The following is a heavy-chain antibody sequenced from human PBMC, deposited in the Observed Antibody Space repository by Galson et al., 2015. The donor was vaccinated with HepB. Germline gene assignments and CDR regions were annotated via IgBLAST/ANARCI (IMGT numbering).Heavy chain of an antibody. V-gene: IGHV5-51*01. CDR3: ARHVGAAGILDWFDP. CDR2: IYPGDSDT. Sequence: QSGAEVKRPGESLKISCKGSGYSFTSYWIGWVRQMPGKGLEWMGIIYPGDSDTRYSPSFQGQVTISADKSISTAYLQWSSLKASDTAMYYCARHVGAAGILDWFDPWGQGTLVTVSS. D-gene: IGHD6-13*01. CDR1: GYSFTSYW. J-gene: IGHJ5*02.